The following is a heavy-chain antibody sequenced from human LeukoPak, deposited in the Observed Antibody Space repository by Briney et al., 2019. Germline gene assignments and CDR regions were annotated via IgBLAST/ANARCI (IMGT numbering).Heavy chain of an antibody. D-gene: IGHD5-18*01. V-gene: IGHV4-34*01. CDR2: INHSGST. Sequence: PSETLSLTCAVYGGSFSGYYWSWLRQPPGKGLEWIGEINHSGSTNHNPSLKSRVTISVDTSKNQFSLKLSSVTAADTAVYYCARLYSYGYPGGYYYYYGMDVWGQGTTVTVSS. J-gene: IGHJ6*02. CDR3: ARLYSYGYPGGYYYYYGMDV. CDR1: GGSFSGYY.